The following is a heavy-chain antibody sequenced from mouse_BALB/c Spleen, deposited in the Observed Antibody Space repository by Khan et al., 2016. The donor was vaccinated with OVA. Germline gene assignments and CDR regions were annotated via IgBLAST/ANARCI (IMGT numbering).Heavy chain of an antibody. CDR3: ARNYDYDEGLAY. V-gene: IGHV2-2*02. CDR2: IWSGGST. Sequence: QVQLKQSGPGLVQPSQSLSITCTVSGFSLTTYGVHWVRQSPGKGLEWLGVIWSGGSTDYNAAFISRLSISKDNSKSQVFFKMNSLQANDTAIYHCARNYDYDEGLAYWGQGTLVTVSA. J-gene: IGHJ3*01. CDR1: GFSLTTYG. D-gene: IGHD2-4*01.